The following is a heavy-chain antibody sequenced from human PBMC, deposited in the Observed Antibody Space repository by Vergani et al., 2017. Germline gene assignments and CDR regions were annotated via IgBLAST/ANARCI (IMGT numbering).Heavy chain of an antibody. V-gene: IGHV3-15*07. CDR3: TTDPRYCGDGSCYWLRDHHYYGMDV. J-gene: IGHJ6*02. D-gene: IGHD2-21*01. Sequence: EVQPVESGGGIVKPGGSLRLSCVASGFSFRNAWMNWVRRTPGKGLEWVGRIKSTFDRGTTDYAAAVKGRFTISRDDSKNTLFLQMNGLKTEDIGVYYCTTDPRYCGDGSCYWLRDHHYYGMDVWGQGTTVTGSS. CDR2: IKSTFDRGTT. CDR1: GFSFRNAW.